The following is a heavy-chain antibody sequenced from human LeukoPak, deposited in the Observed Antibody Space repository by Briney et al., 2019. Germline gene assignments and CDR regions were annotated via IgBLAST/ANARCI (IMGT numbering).Heavy chain of an antibody. D-gene: IGHD2-2*01. V-gene: IGHV5-51*01. CDR3: ARFGVYCSSTSCWVDY. J-gene: IGHJ4*02. Sequence: GESLKISCKGSGYSFTSYWIGWVRQMPGKGLEWMGIIYPGDSDTRYSPSFQGQVTISADKSISTAYLQWSSLKASDTAMYYCARFGVYCSSTSCWVDYWGQRNLVTVSS. CDR2: IYPGDSDT. CDR1: GYSFTSYW.